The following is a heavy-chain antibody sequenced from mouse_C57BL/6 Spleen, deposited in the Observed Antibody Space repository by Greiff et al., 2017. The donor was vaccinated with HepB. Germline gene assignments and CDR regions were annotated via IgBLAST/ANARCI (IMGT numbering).Heavy chain of an antibody. CDR1: GYTFTDYE. D-gene: IGHD3-2*02. V-gene: IGHV1-15*01. CDR2: IDPETGGT. J-gene: IGHJ3*01. Sequence: VQLQQSGAELVRPGASVTLSCKASGYTFTDYEMHWVKQTPVHGLEWIGAIDPETGGTAYNQKFKGKAILTADKSSSTAYMELRSLTSEDSAVYVCTREAAQAPFAYGGQGTLVTVSA. CDR3: TREAAQAPFAY.